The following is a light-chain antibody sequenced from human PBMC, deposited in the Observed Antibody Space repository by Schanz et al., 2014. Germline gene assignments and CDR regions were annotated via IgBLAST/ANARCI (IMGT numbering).Light chain of an antibody. CDR2: EVS. V-gene: IGLV2-8*01. CDR1: SSDVGGYNY. Sequence: QSVLTQPPSASGSPGQSVTISCTGTSSDVGGYNYVSWYQQHPGKAPKLMIYEVSERPSGVPDRFSGSKSGNTASLTVSGLQAEDEADYYCQSYDNRLNGSLFGGGTKLTVL. CDR3: QSYDNRLNGSL. J-gene: IGLJ3*02.